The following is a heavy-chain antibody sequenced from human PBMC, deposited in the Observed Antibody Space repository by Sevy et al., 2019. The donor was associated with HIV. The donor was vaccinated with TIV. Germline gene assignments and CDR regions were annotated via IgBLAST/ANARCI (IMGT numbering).Heavy chain of an antibody. D-gene: IGHD2-8*01. CDR2: LSFGCGEI. Sequence: EGSLRLSCAASGFTFSKYSMSWVRQPPGKGLEWVSTLSFGCGEINYADSVKGRFTISRDNSKSSLYLQMNNLRPEDTAVYYCAREGCTKPHDYWGQGTLVTVSS. J-gene: IGHJ4*02. CDR1: GFTFSKYS. CDR3: AREGCTKPHDY. V-gene: IGHV3-23*01.